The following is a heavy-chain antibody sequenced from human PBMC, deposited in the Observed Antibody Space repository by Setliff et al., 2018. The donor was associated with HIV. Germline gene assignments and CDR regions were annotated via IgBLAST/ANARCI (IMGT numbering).Heavy chain of an antibody. CDR2: INHSGST. CDR1: GGSFSGYY. V-gene: IGHV4-34*01. J-gene: IGHJ3*01. Sequence: LSLTCAVYGGSFSGYYWSWIRQPPGKGLEWIGEINHSGSTHYNPSLKRRVTISIDKSKNQFSLRLTSVTAADTAVYYCARAPPGIQNDAFDVWGQGTMVTVSS. CDR3: ARAPPGIQNDAFDV.